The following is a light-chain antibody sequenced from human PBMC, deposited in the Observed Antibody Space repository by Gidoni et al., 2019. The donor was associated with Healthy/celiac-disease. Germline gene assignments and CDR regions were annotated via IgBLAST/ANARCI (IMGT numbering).Light chain of an antibody. J-gene: IGLJ1*01. CDR2: YDS. V-gene: IGLV3-21*04. Sequence: SYVLTQPPSLSVAPGKTARITCGGNNIGSKSVHWYQQKPGQAPVLVIYYDSDRPSGIPERFSGSNSGNTATLTISRVEAGDEADYCCQVWDSSSDHHYVFGTGTKVTVL. CDR3: QVWDSSSDHHYV. CDR1: NIGSKS.